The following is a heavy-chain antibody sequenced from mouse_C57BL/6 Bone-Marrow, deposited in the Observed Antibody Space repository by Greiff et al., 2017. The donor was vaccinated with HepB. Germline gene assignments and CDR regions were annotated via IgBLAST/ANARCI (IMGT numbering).Heavy chain of an antibody. J-gene: IGHJ2*01. CDR3: ARGDYDYGYFDY. D-gene: IGHD2-4*01. CDR2: IHPNSGST. V-gene: IGHV1-64*01. CDR1: GYTFTSYW. Sequence: QVQLQQPGAELVKPGASVKLSCKASGYTFTSYWMHWVKQRPGQGLEWIGMIHPNSGSTNYNEKFKSKATLTVDKSSSTAYMQLSSLTSEDSAVYYCARGDYDYGYFDYWGQGTTLTVSS.